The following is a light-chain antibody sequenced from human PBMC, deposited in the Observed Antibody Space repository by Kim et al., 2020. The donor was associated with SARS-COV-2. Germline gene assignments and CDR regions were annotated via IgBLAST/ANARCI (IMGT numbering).Light chain of an antibody. CDR3: QQYSSNSWT. Sequence: ASVGDRVPIKCRASQSISSWLAWYQQKPGKVPKLLIYKACNLESGVPSRFSGSGSGTEFTLTISSLQPDDSATYYCQQYSSNSWTFGQGTKVDIK. CDR2: KAC. J-gene: IGKJ1*01. V-gene: IGKV1-5*03. CDR1: QSISSW.